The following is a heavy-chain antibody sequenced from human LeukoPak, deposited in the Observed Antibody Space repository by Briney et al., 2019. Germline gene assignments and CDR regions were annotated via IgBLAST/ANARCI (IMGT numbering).Heavy chain of an antibody. CDR3: AGTDSGSYSRWFDY. D-gene: IGHD1-26*01. CDR1: GFTFSSYS. V-gene: IGHV3-48*01. Sequence: GGSLRLSCAASGFTFSSYSMKWVRQAPGKGLEWVSYISSSSSIIYYADSVKGRFTVSRDNAKNSLYLQMNSLRAEDTAVYYCAGTDSGSYSRWFDYWGQGTLVTVSP. CDR2: ISSSSSII. J-gene: IGHJ4*02.